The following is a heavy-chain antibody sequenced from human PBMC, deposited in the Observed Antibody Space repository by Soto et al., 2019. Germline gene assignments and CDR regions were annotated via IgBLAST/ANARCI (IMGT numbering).Heavy chain of an antibody. CDR2: VRPSGGNT. Sequence: QVQLVQSGAEMKKPGASVKVSCKASGYTFTTYFKHWVRQAPGQGLEWMGIVRPSGGNTAYAQRFQGRLTMTRDTSTSTVYMELSSLRSDDTAVYYCARDGSAWDFDYWGQGTLVTVSS. CDR3: ARDGSAWDFDY. D-gene: IGHD6-19*01. CDR1: GYTFTTYF. J-gene: IGHJ4*02. V-gene: IGHV1-46*01.